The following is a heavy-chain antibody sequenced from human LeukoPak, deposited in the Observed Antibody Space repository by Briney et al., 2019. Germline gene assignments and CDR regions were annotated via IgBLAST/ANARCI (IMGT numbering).Heavy chain of an antibody. J-gene: IGHJ4*02. Sequence: PSETLSLTCAVYGGSFSGYYWSRIRDPPGKGLEWIGEINHSRSTNYNPSIKSRVTISVDTSKNQFSLKLSSVTAADTAVYYCARGLSYESYHFDYWGQGTLVTVSS. CDR2: INHSRST. V-gene: IGHV4-34*01. D-gene: IGHD1-26*01. CDR3: ARGLSYESYHFDY. CDR1: GGSFSGYY.